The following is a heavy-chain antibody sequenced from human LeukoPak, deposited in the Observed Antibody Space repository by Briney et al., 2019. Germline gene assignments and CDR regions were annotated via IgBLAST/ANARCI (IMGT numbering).Heavy chain of an antibody. CDR3: ARDYDFRSGYHFDY. CDR2: ISYDGSNK. J-gene: IGHJ4*02. CDR1: GFTFSSYA. V-gene: IGHV3-30-3*01. Sequence: PGGSLRLSCAASGFTFSSYAMHWVRQAPGKGLEWVAVISYDGSNKYYADSVKGRFTISRDNSKNTLYLQMNSLRAEDTAVYYCARDYDFRSGYHFDYWGRGTLVTVSS. D-gene: IGHD3-3*01.